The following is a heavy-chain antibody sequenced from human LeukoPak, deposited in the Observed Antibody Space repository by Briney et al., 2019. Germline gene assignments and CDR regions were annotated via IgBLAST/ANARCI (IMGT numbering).Heavy chain of an antibody. CDR1: GGPMRSYY. J-gene: IGHJ5*02. D-gene: IGHD2-2*01. CDR3: ARGPELDIVILPASNWFDP. Sequence: SETLSLTCTVSGGPMRSYYWSWIRQPPGKGLEWIGYIYWSGSTNYNPSLKSRVTISVDTSKNQFSLRLSSVTAADTAVYYCARGPELDIVILPASNWFDPWGQGTLVTVSS. CDR2: IYWSGST. V-gene: IGHV4-59*12.